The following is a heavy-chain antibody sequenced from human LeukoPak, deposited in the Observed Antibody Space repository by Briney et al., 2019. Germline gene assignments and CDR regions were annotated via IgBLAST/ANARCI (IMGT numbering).Heavy chain of an antibody. CDR2: ISSSSSYI. CDR3: ARDSFYYDSSGPY. J-gene: IGHJ4*02. D-gene: IGHD3-22*01. Sequence: GGSLRLSCAASGFTFSSYSMNWVRQAPGKGLEWVSSISSSSSYIYYADSVKGRFTISRGNAKNSLYLQMNSLRAEDTAVYYCARDSFYYDSSGPYWGQGTLVTVSS. CDR1: GFTFSSYS. V-gene: IGHV3-21*01.